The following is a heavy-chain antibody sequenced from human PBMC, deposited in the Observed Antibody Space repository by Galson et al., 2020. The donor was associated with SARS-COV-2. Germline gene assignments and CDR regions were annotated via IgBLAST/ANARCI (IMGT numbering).Heavy chain of an antibody. CDR1: GGSISSGGYS. V-gene: IGHV4-31*03. CDR3: ARDCSSGSCYPTYSLDV. Sequence: ASETLSLTCTVSGGSISSGGYSWSWIRQHPGKGLEWIGDLYYNASTHYNPSLESRVTISVDTSKNQFSLKLSSGTAADPAVYYRARDCSSGSCYPTYSLDVWGQGTTVTVSS. J-gene: IGHJ6*02. D-gene: IGHD2-15*01. CDR2: LYYNAST.